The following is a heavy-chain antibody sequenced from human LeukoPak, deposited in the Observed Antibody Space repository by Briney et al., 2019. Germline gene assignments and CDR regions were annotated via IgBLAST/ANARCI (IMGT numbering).Heavy chain of an antibody. CDR2: INHSGST. D-gene: IGHD3-22*01. CDR1: GGSFSGYY. J-gene: IGHJ3*02. Sequence: PSETLSLTCAVYGGSFSGYYWSWIRQPPGKGLEWIGEINHSGSTNYNPSLKSRVTISVDTSKNQFSLKLSSVTAADTAVYYCARTPSYYDSSGYYFRPYAFDIWGQGTVVTVSS. CDR3: ARTPSYYDSSGYYFRPYAFDI. V-gene: IGHV4-34*01.